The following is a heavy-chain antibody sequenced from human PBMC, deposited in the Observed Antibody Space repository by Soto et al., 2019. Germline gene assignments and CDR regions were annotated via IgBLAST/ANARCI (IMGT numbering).Heavy chain of an antibody. V-gene: IGHV3-72*01. D-gene: IGHD2-2*01. Sequence: EVQLVESGGGLVQPGGSLRLSCAASGFTFSDHYMDWVRQAPGKGLEWVGRIRNKANSYTTEYAASVKGRFTISRDDSKNSLYLQMNSLKTEDTAVYHCVRVYCSSTSCKYYFDYWGQGTLVTVSS. CDR2: IRNKANSYTT. CDR1: GFTFSDHY. J-gene: IGHJ4*02. CDR3: VRVYCSSTSCKYYFDY.